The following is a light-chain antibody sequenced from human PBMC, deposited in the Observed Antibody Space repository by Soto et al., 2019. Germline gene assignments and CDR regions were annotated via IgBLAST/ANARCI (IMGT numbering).Light chain of an antibody. J-gene: IGKJ5*01. CDR2: DAS. CDR1: QNVGTF. CDR3: QHRSDWPPIT. V-gene: IGKV3-11*01. Sequence: PGDGATLSCRASQNVGTFLAWYQQRPGQVPRLLIYDASNRATGIPARFSGSGSGTAFTLTISGLEPEDFGLYYCQHRSDWPPITFGQGTRLDIK.